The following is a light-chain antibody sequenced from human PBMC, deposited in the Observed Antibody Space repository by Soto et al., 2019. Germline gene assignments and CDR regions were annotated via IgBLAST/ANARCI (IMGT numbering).Light chain of an antibody. CDR3: LQANRVPLS. Sequence: DIQMTQPPSSVSASVGDRVTISCRASQGISTTLAWYQQKPGKAPKLLIYAASSLQSGVPPRFSGSGSWTDFTLTISSLQPEDFAIYFCLQANRVPLSFGQGTRLEIQ. CDR1: QGISTT. J-gene: IGKJ5*01. V-gene: IGKV1-12*01. CDR2: AAS.